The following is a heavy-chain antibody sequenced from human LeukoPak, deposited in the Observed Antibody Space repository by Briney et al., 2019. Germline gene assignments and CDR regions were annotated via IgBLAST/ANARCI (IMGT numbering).Heavy chain of an antibody. CDR1: GGSISSGGYY. D-gene: IGHD3-3*01. V-gene: IGHV4-30-2*02. J-gene: IGHJ4*02. CDR3: ARVSATYYDFWSGYLDY. Sequence: SETLSLTCTVSGGSISSGGYYWSWIRQPPGKGLEWIGYIYHSGSTYYNPSLKSRVTISVDRSKNQFSLKLSSVTAADTAVYYCARVSATYYDFWSGYLDYWGQGTLVTVSS. CDR2: IYHSGST.